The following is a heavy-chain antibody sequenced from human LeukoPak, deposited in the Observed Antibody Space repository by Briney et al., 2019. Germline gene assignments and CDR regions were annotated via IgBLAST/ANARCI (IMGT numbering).Heavy chain of an antibody. V-gene: IGHV3-23*01. CDR3: AKDSTAFARVFDY. J-gene: IGHJ4*02. Sequence: GGSLGLSCAASGFTFDDYAMHWVRQAPGKGLEWVSGISGSGGSTYYADSVKGRFTISRDNSKNTLYLQMNSLRAEDTAVYYCAKDSTAFARVFDYWGQGTLVTVSS. CDR1: GFTFDDYA. CDR2: ISGSGGST. D-gene: IGHD3-16*01.